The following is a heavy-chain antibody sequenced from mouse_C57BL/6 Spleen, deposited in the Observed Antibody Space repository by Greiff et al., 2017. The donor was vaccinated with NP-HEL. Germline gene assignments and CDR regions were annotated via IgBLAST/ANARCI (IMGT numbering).Heavy chain of an antibody. CDR1: GFTFSDYY. Sequence: DVMLVESEGGLVQPGSSMKLSCTASGFTFSDYYMAWVRQVPEKGLEWVANINYDGSSTYYLDSLKSRFIISRDNAKNILYLQMSSLKSEDTATYYCARASTYWYFDVWGTGTTVTVSS. CDR2: INYDGSST. CDR3: ARASTYWYFDV. J-gene: IGHJ1*03. D-gene: IGHD6-1*01. V-gene: IGHV5-16*01.